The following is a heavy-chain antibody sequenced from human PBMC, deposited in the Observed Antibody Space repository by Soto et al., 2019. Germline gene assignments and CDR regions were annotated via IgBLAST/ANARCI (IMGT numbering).Heavy chain of an antibody. V-gene: IGHV1-46*01. J-gene: IGHJ4*02. Sequence: QVQLVQSGAEVKKPGASVKLSCQASEYTFTDYFIHWVRQAPGQGLEWMGLINLGGTTTTYAQKXXXXXXXXXXXXXXXXXXXXXXXXXXXXXXXXXIGEEWGMRYFDDWGQGTLVSVSS. CDR1: EYTFTDYF. CDR2: INLGGTTT. CDR3: IGEEWGMRYFDD. D-gene: IGHD3-16*01.